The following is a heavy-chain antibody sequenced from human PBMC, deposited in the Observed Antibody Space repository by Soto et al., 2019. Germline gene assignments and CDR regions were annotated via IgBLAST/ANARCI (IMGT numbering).Heavy chain of an antibody. CDR3: ARESGDWPLDWFDP. CDR1: GFNFSNHW. Sequence: AGSLRLSCAASGFNFSNHWMHWVRQRPAEGLVWVSRITSDGKSKAYAESVKGRFAISRDNAKNTLYLQMNGLTAEDTAVYYCARESGDWPLDWFDPWGQGTLVTVSS. CDR2: ITSDGKSK. D-gene: IGHD2-21*02. V-gene: IGHV3-74*01. J-gene: IGHJ5*02.